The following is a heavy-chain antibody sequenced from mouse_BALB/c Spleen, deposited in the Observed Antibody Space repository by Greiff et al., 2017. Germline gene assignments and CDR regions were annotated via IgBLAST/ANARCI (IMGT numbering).Heavy chain of an antibody. V-gene: IGHV1-7*01. CDR3: AREASLDY. D-gene: IGHD6-1*01. CDR2: INPSTGYT. CDR1: GYTFTSYW. J-gene: IGHJ2*01. Sequence: VQLQQSGAELAKPGASVKMSCKASGYTFTSYWMHWVKQRPGQGLEWIGYINPSTGYTEYNQKFKDKATLTADKSSSTAYIQLSSLTSEDSAVYYCAREASLDYWGQGTTLTVSS.